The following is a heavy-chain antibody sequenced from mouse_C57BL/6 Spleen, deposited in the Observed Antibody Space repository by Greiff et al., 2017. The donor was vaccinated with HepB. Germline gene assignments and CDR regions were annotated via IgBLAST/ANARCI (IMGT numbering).Heavy chain of an antibody. V-gene: IGHV1-50*01. D-gene: IGHD4-1*01. CDR1: GYTFTSYW. J-gene: IGHJ1*03. CDR3: ARSGRTGRYFDV. CDR2: IDPSDSYT. Sequence: QQSCKASGYTFTSYWMQWVKQRPGQGLEWIGEIDPSDSYTNYNQKFKGKATLTVDTSSSTAYMQLSSLTSEDSAVYYCARSGRTGRYFDVWGTGTTVTVSS.